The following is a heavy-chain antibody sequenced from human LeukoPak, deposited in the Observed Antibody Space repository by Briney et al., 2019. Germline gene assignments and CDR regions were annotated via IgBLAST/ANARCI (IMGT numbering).Heavy chain of an antibody. Sequence: PGGSLRLSCAASGFTFSGSGMNWVRQAPGKGLEWVSYITDSSSNIYYADSVKGRFTISRDNSKNTLYLQMNSLRAEDTAVYYCAKDYTENYYDSSGYYSSFDYWGQGTLVTVSS. D-gene: IGHD3-22*01. CDR3: AKDYTENYYDSSGYYSSFDY. V-gene: IGHV3-48*01. CDR1: GFTFSGSG. J-gene: IGHJ4*02. CDR2: ITDSSSNI.